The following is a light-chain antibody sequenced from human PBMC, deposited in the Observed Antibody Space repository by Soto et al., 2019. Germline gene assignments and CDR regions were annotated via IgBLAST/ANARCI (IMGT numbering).Light chain of an antibody. V-gene: IGKV3-20*01. CDR1: QRVDNNF. CDR3: QQYGSSLWT. CDR2: GAS. Sequence: EIVMTQSPATLSVSPGEGATLSCRTSQRVDNNFVAWYQQKPGQAPRLLIYGASTRATGIPDRFSGSGFGTDFTLTITRLEPEDFAVYYCQQYGSSLWTFGLGTKVDIK. J-gene: IGKJ1*01.